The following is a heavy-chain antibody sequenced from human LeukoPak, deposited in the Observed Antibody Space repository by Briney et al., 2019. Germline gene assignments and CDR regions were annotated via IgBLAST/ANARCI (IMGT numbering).Heavy chain of an antibody. CDR2: ISGDGGST. V-gene: IGHV3-43*02. D-gene: IGHD3-22*01. CDR3: AKDIPGYYDSSGYGSAFDP. J-gene: IGHJ5*02. Sequence: PGGSLRPSCAASGFTFDDYAMHWVRQAPGKGLEGVSLISGDGGSTYYADSVKGRFTISRDSSKNSLYLQMNSLRTEDTALYYCAKDIPGYYDSSGYGSAFDPWGQGTLVTVSS. CDR1: GFTFDDYA.